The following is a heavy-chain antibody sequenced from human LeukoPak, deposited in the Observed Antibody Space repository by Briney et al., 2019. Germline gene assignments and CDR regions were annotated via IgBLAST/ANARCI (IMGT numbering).Heavy chain of an antibody. CDR1: GGSFSGYY. V-gene: IGHV4-34*01. CDR2: INHSGST. Sequence: SETLSLTCAVYGGSFSGYYWSWIRQPPGKGLEWIGEINHSGSTNYNPSLKSRVTISVDTSKNQFSLKLSSVTAADTAVYYCARGVQLDYWGQGTLVTVSS. D-gene: IGHD5-18*01. J-gene: IGHJ4*02. CDR3: ARGVQLDY.